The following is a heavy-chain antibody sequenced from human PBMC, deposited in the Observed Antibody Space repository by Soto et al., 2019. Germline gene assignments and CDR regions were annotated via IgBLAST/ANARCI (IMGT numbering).Heavy chain of an antibody. D-gene: IGHD2-2*01. CDR3: ARDSRTTFADSGTFFDS. J-gene: IGHJ4*02. Sequence: ASVKVSCKAPRGTFSNSAISWVRQAPGQGLEWMGVIIPIFRAAVYTQRFQGRVTITADESTSTAYMELSSLRSEDTAVYYCARDSRTTFADSGTFFDSWGQGTPVTVPQ. V-gene: IGHV1-69*13. CDR1: RGTFSNSA. CDR2: IIPIFRAA.